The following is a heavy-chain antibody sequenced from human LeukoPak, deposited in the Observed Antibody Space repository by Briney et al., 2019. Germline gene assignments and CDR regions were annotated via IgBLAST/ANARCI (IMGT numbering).Heavy chain of an antibody. Sequence: SETLSLTCTASGGSISSYYWSWIRQPAGKKLEWIGRIYTSGSTNYNPSLKSRVTMSVDTSKNQFSLKLSSVTAAGPAVYYCARVRFGSGSYPDYFYYWGQGNLVIVSS. CDR1: GGSISSYY. V-gene: IGHV4-4*07. CDR3: ARVRFGSGSYPDYFYY. D-gene: IGHD3-10*01. CDR2: IYTSGST. J-gene: IGHJ4*02.